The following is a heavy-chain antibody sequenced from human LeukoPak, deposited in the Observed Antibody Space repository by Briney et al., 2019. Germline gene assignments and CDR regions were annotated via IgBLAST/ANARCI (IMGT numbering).Heavy chain of an antibody. Sequence: ASVKVSCKASGYTFTSYTMHWVRQAPGQRLEWMGWINAGNGNTKYSQKFQGRVTITRDTSASTAYMELSSLRSEDTAVYYCASSGWYARHWFDPWGQGTLVTVSS. J-gene: IGHJ5*02. V-gene: IGHV1-3*01. CDR1: GYTFTSYT. CDR2: INAGNGNT. CDR3: ASSGWYARHWFDP. D-gene: IGHD6-13*01.